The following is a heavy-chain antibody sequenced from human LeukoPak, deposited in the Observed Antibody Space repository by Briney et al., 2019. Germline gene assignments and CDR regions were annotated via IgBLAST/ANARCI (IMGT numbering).Heavy chain of an antibody. CDR2: IRSKTFGGTT. CDR3: TRYSGRTDY. V-gene: IGHV3-49*03. D-gene: IGHD5-18*01. Sequence: GGSLTLSCTSSGFTFGTYAVSWFRQAPGKGLEWVAFIRSKTFGGTTEYAASVKGRFTISRGDSKSIAYLQMNSLKTEDTAVYYCTRYSGRTDYWGQGTLVSVSS. CDR1: GFTFGTYA. J-gene: IGHJ4*02.